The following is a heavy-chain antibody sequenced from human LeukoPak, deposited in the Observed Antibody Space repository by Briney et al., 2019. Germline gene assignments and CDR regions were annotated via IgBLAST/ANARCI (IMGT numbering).Heavy chain of an antibody. D-gene: IGHD5-18*01. Sequence: GGSLRLSCAASGFTFSDYYMSWIRQAPGKGLEWVSYISSSGSTIYYADSVKGRFTISRDNAKNSLYLQMNSLRAEDTAVYYCARDSDTAMVSDFDYWGQGTLVTVSS. J-gene: IGHJ4*02. V-gene: IGHV3-11*01. CDR1: GFTFSDYY. CDR2: ISSSGSTI. CDR3: ARDSDTAMVSDFDY.